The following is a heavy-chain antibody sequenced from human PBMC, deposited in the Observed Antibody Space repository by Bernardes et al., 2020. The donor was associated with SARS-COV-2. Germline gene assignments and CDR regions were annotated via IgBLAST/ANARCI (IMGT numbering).Heavy chain of an antibody. Sequence: GGSLRLSCAASGLSLNDHYMDWVRQAPGQGLEWVGRTRNRNNDYRTEYAAFVRGRFTVSRDVSKNALYLQMNSLKTEDTAVYYCRHYLYQYGLEGWGQGTTVIVSS. V-gene: IGHV3-72*01. CDR3: RHYLYQYGLEG. CDR1: GLSLNDHY. CDR2: TRNRNNDYRT. J-gene: IGHJ6*02.